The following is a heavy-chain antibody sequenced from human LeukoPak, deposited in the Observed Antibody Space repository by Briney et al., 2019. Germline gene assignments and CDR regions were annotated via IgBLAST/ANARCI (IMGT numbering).Heavy chain of an antibody. CDR3: ARRRGYSDQLDY. J-gene: IGHJ4*02. CDR1: GGSISSSSYC. D-gene: IGHD1-1*01. CDR2: MCFSGNT. V-gene: IGHV4-39*01. Sequence: SETLSLTCTVPGGSISSSSYCCDWIRRPPGKGREWIGSMCFSGNTYYNPSLKSRVTVSAETSKNQFSLRLSSVTVADTAVYFCARRRGYSDQLDYWGQGTLVTVSS.